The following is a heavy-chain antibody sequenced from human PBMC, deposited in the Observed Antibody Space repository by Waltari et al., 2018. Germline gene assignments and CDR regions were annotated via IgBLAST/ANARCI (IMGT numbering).Heavy chain of an antibody. D-gene: IGHD3-3*01. V-gene: IGHV4-4*02. Sequence: QVQLQESGPGLVTPSGTLSLFCTVTGSSVVSSNWWGGVRPPPGKGLEWIGEIYHGGKINYNPSLKSRVTISLDKSKNEFSLNLTSVTAADTATYYCAREEISPPGMDVWGRGTTVTVSS. CDR2: IYHGGKI. CDR3: AREEISPPGMDV. J-gene: IGHJ6*02. CDR1: GSSVVSSNW.